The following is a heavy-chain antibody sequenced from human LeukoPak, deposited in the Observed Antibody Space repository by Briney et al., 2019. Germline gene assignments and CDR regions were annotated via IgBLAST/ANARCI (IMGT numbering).Heavy chain of an antibody. CDR3: ARDFIPQQLDNDAFDI. D-gene: IGHD6-13*01. CDR2: IIPIFGTA. J-gene: IGHJ3*02. V-gene: IGHV1-69*01. CDR1: GGTFSSYA. Sequence: SVKVSCKASGGTFSSYAISWVRQAPGQGLEWMGGIIPIFGTADYAQKFQGRVTITADESTSTAYMELSSLRSEDTAVYYCARDFIPQQLDNDAFDIWGQGTMVTVSS.